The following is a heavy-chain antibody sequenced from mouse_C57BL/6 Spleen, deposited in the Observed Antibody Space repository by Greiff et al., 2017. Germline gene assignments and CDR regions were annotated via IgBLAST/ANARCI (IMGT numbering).Heavy chain of an antibody. J-gene: IGHJ4*01. CDR3: ASLLLMTTVVATEGYAMDY. CDR1: GYSITSGYY. D-gene: IGHD1-1*01. V-gene: IGHV3-6*01. CDR2: ISYDGRN. Sequence: EVKLLESGPGLVKPSQSLSLTCSVTGYSITSGYYWNWIRQFPGNKLEWMGYISYDGRNNSNPSPKNRISITRDTSKNQFFLKLNSVTTEETATYYCASLLLMTTVVATEGYAMDYWGQGTSVTVSS.